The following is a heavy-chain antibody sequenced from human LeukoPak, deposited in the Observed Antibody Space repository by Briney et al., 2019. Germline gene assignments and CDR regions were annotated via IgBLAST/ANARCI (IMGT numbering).Heavy chain of an antibody. V-gene: IGHV3-30-3*01. CDR1: GFTFSSYA. D-gene: IGHD2-2*01. J-gene: IGHJ4*02. CDR3: ARDFGAHVVVPAA. CDR2: ISYDGSNK. Sequence: GSLRLSCAASGFTFSSYAMHWVRQAPGKGLEWVAVISYDGSNKYYADSVKGRFTISRDNSKNTLYLQMNSLRAEDTAVYYCARDFGAHVVVPAAWGQGTLVTVSS.